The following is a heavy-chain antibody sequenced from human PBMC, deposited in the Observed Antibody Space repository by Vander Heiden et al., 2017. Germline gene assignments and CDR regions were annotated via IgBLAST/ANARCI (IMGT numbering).Heavy chain of an antibody. Sequence: EVHLLASGGGLLPPWGSLRLSCAAPGFTFRSYAMSWVRQAAGKGLEWVSAIRGSGGSTYYADSVKGRFTISRDNSKNTLYLQMNSLRAEDTAVYYCAKDGVMTTVTTGYYFDYWGQGTLVTVSS. V-gene: IGHV3-23*01. D-gene: IGHD4-17*01. J-gene: IGHJ4*02. CDR1: GFTFRSYA. CDR3: AKDGVMTTVTTGYYFDY. CDR2: IRGSGGST.